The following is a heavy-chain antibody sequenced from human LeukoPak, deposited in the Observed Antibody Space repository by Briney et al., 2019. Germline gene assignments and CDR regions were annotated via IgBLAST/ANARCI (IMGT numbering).Heavy chain of an antibody. Sequence: PGGSLRLSCAASGFTFSSYAMSWVRQAPGKGLEWVSAILGSGHSTYYADSVKGRFTISRDNSKNTLYLQMNSLRAEDTAVYYCATDWAITIAAYWGQGTLVTVSS. CDR3: ATDWAITIAAY. J-gene: IGHJ4*02. CDR2: ILGSGHST. CDR1: GFTFSSYA. V-gene: IGHV3-23*01. D-gene: IGHD3-10*01.